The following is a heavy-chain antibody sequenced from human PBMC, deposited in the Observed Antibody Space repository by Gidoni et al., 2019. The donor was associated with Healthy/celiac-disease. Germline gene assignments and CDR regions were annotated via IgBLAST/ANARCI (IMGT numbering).Heavy chain of an antibody. CDR3: ARSAKGGKIQPYYYYYYMDV. CDR2: SIPIFGTA. V-gene: IGHV1-69*06. Sequence: QVQLVQSGAEVKKPGSSVKVSCKASGGTFSSYAISWVRQAPGQGLEWMGGSIPIFGTANYAQKFQVRVTITADKSTSTAYMELSSLRSEDTAVYYCARSAKGGKIQPYYYYYYMDVWGKGTTVTVSS. CDR1: GGTFSSYA. D-gene: IGHD3-16*01. J-gene: IGHJ6*03.